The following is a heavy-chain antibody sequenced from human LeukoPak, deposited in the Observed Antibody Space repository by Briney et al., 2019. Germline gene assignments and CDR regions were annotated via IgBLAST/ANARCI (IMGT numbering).Heavy chain of an antibody. CDR1: GFTFDDYA. Sequence: GGSLRLSCEASGFTFDDYAMHWVRQAPGKGLEWVSGISWNSGSIGYADSVKGRFTISRDNAKNSLYLQMNSLRAEDTALYYCAKGEVGATPGAFDYWGQGTLVTVSS. CDR2: ISWNSGSI. V-gene: IGHV3-9*01. J-gene: IGHJ4*02. CDR3: AKGEVGATPGAFDY. D-gene: IGHD1-26*01.